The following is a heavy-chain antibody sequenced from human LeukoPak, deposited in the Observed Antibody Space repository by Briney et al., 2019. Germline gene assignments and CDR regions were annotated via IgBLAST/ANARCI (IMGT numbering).Heavy chain of an antibody. J-gene: IGHJ6*03. Sequence: SETLSLTCAVYGGSFSGYYWNWIRQPPGKGLEWIGEINHSGSTNYNPSLKSRVTISVDTSKNQFSLKLSSVTAADTAVYYCARWAAALPRVPKSHMDVWGKGTTVTVSS. V-gene: IGHV4-34*01. CDR1: GGSFSGYY. CDR3: ARWAAALPRVPKSHMDV. D-gene: IGHD3-10*01. CDR2: INHSGST.